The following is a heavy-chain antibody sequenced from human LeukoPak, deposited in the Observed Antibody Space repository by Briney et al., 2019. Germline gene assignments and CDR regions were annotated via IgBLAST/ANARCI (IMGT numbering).Heavy chain of an antibody. CDR1: GGSIGSTGSF. D-gene: IGHD2-15*01. CDR3: WLEKVVAAYFDC. CDR2: IYSGGIT. V-gene: IGHV4-39*07. Sequence: SETLSLTCSVSGGSIGSTGSFWGWIRQPPGKGLEWIGSIYSGGITYYNPSLKSRVSISEDTSKNQFSLKMTSMTAADTAIYYCWLEKVVAAYFDCWGQGTLVTVSS. J-gene: IGHJ4*02.